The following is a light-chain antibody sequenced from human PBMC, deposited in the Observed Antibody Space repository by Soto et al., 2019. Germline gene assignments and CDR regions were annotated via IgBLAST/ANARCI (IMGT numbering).Light chain of an antibody. CDR2: EVN. V-gene: IGLV2-8*01. CDR1: SSDVGGYNY. J-gene: IGLJ1*01. Sequence: QSLLTRSPSASGSHGHSIAISCTGTSSDVGGYNYVSWYQQHPGKAPKLMIYEVNKRPSGVPDRFSGSKSGNTASLTVSGLQAEDEADYYCSSYAGSSNVFGTGTKVTVL. CDR3: SSYAGSSNV.